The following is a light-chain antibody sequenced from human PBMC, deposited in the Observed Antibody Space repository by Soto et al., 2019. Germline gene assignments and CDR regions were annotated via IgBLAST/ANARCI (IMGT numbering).Light chain of an antibody. CDR2: DNN. Sequence: QPVLTQPPSVSGAPGQRVTISCTGSSSNIGAGYDVHWYQQLPGTAPKLLIYDNNNRPSGVPDRFSGSKSGTSASLAITGLQAEDEADYYCQSYDSSLSAFVVFGGGTKLTVL. J-gene: IGLJ2*01. V-gene: IGLV1-40*01. CDR1: SSNIGAGYD. CDR3: QSYDSSLSAFVV.